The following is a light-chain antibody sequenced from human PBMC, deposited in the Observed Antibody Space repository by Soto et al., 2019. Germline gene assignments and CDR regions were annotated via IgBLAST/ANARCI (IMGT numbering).Light chain of an antibody. J-gene: IGLJ2*01. Sequence: QSVLTQPPSVSGAPGQRVTISCTGSRSNIGAGYDVHWYQQLPGTAPKLLIYGNNNRPSGVPDRFSGSKSGTSASLAITGLQAEDEADYYCQSYDSSLSGYMVFGGGTKLTVL. CDR3: QSYDSSLSGYMV. V-gene: IGLV1-40*01. CDR2: GNN. CDR1: RSNIGAGYD.